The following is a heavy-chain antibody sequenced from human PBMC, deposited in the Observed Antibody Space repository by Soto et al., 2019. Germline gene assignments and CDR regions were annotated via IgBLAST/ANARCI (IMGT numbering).Heavy chain of an antibody. V-gene: IGHV1-69*11. CDR3: ASGPGYCSGGSCRPSEYFRH. J-gene: IGHJ1*01. CDR1: GVTFFNSG. Sequence: QVHLVQSGAEVKKPGSSVKVSCKASGVTFFNSGFSWVRQAPGQGLEWVGGILPTLHTTKYAQSFRGRVTITADEPTSTAYMELSSLRADDTAVYYCASGPGYCSGGSCRPSEYFRHWGQGTLLIVSS. D-gene: IGHD2-15*01. CDR2: ILPTLHTT.